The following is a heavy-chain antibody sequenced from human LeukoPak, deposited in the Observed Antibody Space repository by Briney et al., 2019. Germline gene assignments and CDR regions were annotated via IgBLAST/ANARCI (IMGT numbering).Heavy chain of an antibody. D-gene: IGHD6-19*01. Sequence: GGSLRLSCAASGFTFTTYTMGWVRQVPGKGLEWYSAISVNADSTYYADSVKGRFTISRDNSKNTLYLQMNSLTAEGTAVYYCAKGSSGGWPYYFDYWGQGTLVTVSS. J-gene: IGHJ4*02. V-gene: IGHV3-23*01. CDR2: ISVNADST. CDR1: GFTFTTYT. CDR3: AKGSSGGWPYYFDY.